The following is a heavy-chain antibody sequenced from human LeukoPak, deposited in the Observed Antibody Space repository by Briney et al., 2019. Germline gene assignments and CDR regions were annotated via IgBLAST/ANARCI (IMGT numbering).Heavy chain of an antibody. Sequence: PGGSLRLSCAASGFTFSTYWMHWVRQAPGMGLVWVSRIDSDGCGASYADSVKGRFTISRDNAKNTLYLQMNSLRAEDTAVYYCARIGPSGSGSYFFLDPWGQGTLVTVSS. CDR3: ARIGPSGSGSYFFLDP. J-gene: IGHJ5*02. V-gene: IGHV3-74*01. CDR1: GFTFSTYW. CDR2: IDSDGCGA. D-gene: IGHD3-10*01.